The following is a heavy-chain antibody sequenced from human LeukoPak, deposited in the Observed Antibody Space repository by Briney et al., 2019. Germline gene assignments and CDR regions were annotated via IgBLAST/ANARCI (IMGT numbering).Heavy chain of an antibody. J-gene: IGHJ4*02. CDR2: ISYDGSNK. Sequence: GGSLRLSCAASGFIFSSYAMHWVRQSPGKGLEWVAVISYDGSNKYYADSVKGRFTISRDNSKNTLYLQMNSLRAEDTAVYYRAKGTEAQIDYWGQGTLVTVSS. CDR1: GFIFSSYA. V-gene: IGHV3-30*04. CDR3: AKGTEAQIDY.